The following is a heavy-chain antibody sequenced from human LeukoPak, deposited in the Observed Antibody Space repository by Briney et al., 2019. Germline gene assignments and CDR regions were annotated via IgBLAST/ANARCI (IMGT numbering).Heavy chain of an antibody. Sequence: GGSLRLSCAASGFTFSSYSMNWVRQAPGKGLEWVSYTSSSSSIIYYADSVKGRFTISRDNAKNSLYLQMNSLRAEDTAVYYCARDTEKTVAGTFDYWGQGILVTVSS. V-gene: IGHV3-48*01. D-gene: IGHD6-19*01. CDR2: TSSSSSII. CDR3: ARDTEKTVAGTFDY. J-gene: IGHJ4*02. CDR1: GFTFSSYS.